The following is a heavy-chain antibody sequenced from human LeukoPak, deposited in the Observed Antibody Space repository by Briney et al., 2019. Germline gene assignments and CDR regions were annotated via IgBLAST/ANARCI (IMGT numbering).Heavy chain of an antibody. CDR1: GFTFSSYW. J-gene: IGHJ4*02. CDR2: IKQDGSEK. CDR3: AKQYCSGGRCHFDF. V-gene: IGHV3-7*02. D-gene: IGHD2-15*01. Sequence: GGSLRLSCAASGFTFSSYWMSWVRQAPGKGLEWVANIKQDGSEKYYVDSVKGRFTISRDNAKNSLYLQMNSLRAEDTAVYYCAKQYCSGGRCHFDFWGQGTLVTVSS.